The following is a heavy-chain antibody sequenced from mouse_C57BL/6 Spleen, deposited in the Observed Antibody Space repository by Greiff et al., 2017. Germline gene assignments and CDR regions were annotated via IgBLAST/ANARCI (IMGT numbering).Heavy chain of an antibody. D-gene: IGHD2-5*01. CDR2: IYPGSGST. Sequence: VKLQQPGAELVKPGASVKMSCKASGYTFTSYWITWVKQRPGQGLEWIGDIYPGSGSTNYNEKFKSKATLTVDTSSSTAYMQLSSLTSEDSAVYYCARGYYSNYVGFAYWGQGTLVTVSA. CDR1: GYTFTSYW. J-gene: IGHJ3*01. V-gene: IGHV1-55*01. CDR3: ARGYYSNYVGFAY.